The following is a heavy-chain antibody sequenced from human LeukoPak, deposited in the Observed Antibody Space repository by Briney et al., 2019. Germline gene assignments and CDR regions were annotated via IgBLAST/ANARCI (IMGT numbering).Heavy chain of an antibody. CDR3: ATDPFYYIAARISHP. CDR2: FDPEDGET. V-gene: IGHV1-24*01. J-gene: IGHJ5*02. CDR1: GYTLTKLS. Sequence: ASVKVSCKVSGYTLTKLSIRWVRQAPGNGLEWMGGFDPEDGETIYAQKFQDRVTMTEDTSTDTAYMELSSLRSEDTAVYYCATDPFYYIAARISHPWGQGTLVTVSS. D-gene: IGHD6-6*01.